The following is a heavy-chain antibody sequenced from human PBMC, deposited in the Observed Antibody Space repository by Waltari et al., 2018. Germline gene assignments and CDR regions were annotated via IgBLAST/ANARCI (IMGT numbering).Heavy chain of an antibody. Sequence: QVQLQQSGPGLVKPSQTLSLTCAISGDSVSSNSAAWNWIRQSPSKGLEWLGRTYYRSKWYNDYAVSVKSRITINPDTSKNQFSLQLNSVTPEDTAVYYCARGIVVPATLKPKGGMDVWGQGTTVTVSS. D-gene: IGHD2-2*01. CDR2: TYYRSKWYN. V-gene: IGHV6-1*01. CDR1: GDSVSSNSAA. CDR3: ARGIVVPATLKPKGGMDV. J-gene: IGHJ6*02.